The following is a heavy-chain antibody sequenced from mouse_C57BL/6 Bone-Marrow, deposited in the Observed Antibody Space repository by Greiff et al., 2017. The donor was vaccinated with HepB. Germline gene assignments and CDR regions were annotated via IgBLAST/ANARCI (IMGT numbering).Heavy chain of an antibody. D-gene: IGHD2-5*01. CDR2: IRNKANNHAT. CDR1: GFTFSDAW. Sequence: EVQGVESGGGLVQPGGSMKLSCAASGFTFSDAWMDWVRQSPEKGLEWVAEIRNKANNHATYYAESVKGRFTISRDDSKSSVYLQMNSLRAEDTGIYYCTRCDYSNYGAMDYWGQGTSVTVSS. CDR3: TRCDYSNYGAMDY. J-gene: IGHJ4*01. V-gene: IGHV6-6*01.